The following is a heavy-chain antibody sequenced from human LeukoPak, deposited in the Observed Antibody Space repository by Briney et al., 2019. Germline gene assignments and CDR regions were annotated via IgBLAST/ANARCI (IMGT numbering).Heavy chain of an antibody. V-gene: IGHV3-21*01. D-gene: IGHD1-26*01. J-gene: IGHJ3*02. CDR3: ARESGDAFDI. CDR1: GFTFSSYS. Sequence: PGGSLRLSCAASGFTFSSYSMNWVRQAPGKGVEWVSSIGSSSSYIYYADSVKGRFTISRDNAKNSLYLQMNSLRAEDTAVYYCARESGDAFDIWGQGTMVTVSS. CDR2: IGSSSSYI.